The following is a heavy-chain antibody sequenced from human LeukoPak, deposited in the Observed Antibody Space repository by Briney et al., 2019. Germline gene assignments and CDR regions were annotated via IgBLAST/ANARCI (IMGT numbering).Heavy chain of an antibody. Sequence: GGSLRLSCATSGFTFSDYYMSWIRQAPGKGLEWVSYISSSGSTIYYADSVKGRFTISRDNAKNSLYLQMNSLRAEDTAVYDCAKDHCSSTSCYGGFVYWGQGTLVTVSS. CDR2: ISSSGSTI. V-gene: IGHV3-11*04. CDR1: GFTFSDYY. D-gene: IGHD2-2*01. CDR3: AKDHCSSTSCYGGFVY. J-gene: IGHJ4*02.